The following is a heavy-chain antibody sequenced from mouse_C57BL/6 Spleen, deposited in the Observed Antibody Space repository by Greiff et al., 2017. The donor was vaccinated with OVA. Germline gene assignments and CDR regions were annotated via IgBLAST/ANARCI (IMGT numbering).Heavy chain of an antibody. Sequence: VQLQQSGPELVKPGASVKISCKASGYSFTGYYMNWVKQSPEKSLEWIGEINPSTGGTTYNQKFKAKATLTVDKSSSTAYMQLKSLTSEDSAVYYCARRQYYGSSYWYFDVWGTGTTVTVSS. CDR1: GYSFTGYY. J-gene: IGHJ1*03. D-gene: IGHD1-1*01. V-gene: IGHV1-42*01. CDR2: INPSTGGT. CDR3: ARRQYYGSSYWYFDV.